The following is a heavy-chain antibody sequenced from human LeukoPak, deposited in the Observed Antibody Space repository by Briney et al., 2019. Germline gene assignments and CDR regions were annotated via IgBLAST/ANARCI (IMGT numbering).Heavy chain of an antibody. Sequence: SETLSLTCTLSGGSISTYYWSWIWQPPRKGLEWNGYIYHSGSTNYNPSLKSRVTISVDTSKNQFSLKLSSMTAADTAVYYCARGGGYASPIGYWGQGALVTVSS. J-gene: IGHJ4*02. D-gene: IGHD5-12*01. CDR2: IYHSGST. CDR1: GGSISTYY. CDR3: ARGGGYASPIGY. V-gene: IGHV4-59*01.